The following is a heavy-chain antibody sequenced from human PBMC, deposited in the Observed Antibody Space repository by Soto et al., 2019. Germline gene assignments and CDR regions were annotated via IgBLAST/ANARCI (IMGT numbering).Heavy chain of an antibody. D-gene: IGHD3-22*01. CDR3: ATGAAYYYDTSRY. CDR1: GSGFSALA. CDR2: VFNDESTI. J-gene: IGHJ4*02. Sequence: GGSLRLSCTASGSGFSALAMHWIRQPPGKGLEWVAVVFNDESTISYADSVKGRSTISRDNSRNTLYLQMTSLRLEDTALYYCATGAAYYYDTSRYWGRGTLVTVSS. V-gene: IGHV3-30-3*01.